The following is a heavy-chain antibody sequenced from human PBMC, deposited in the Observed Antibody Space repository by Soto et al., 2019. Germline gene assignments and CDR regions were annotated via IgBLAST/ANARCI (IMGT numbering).Heavy chain of an antibody. CDR3: ARQYSSASNSFDS. J-gene: IGHJ5*01. V-gene: IGHV5-51*01. D-gene: IGHD2-21*01. Sequence: GESLKISCKGSGYSFTIYWIAWMRQMPGKGLEWMGAIHPGDSDTRYSPSFQSQVTISAERSISTAYLQWGSLKASDTAMYYCARQYSSASNSFDSWGQGTLVTVSS. CDR1: GYSFTIYW. CDR2: IHPGDSDT.